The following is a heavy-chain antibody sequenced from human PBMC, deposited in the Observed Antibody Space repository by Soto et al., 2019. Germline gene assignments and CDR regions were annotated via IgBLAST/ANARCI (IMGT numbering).Heavy chain of an antibody. D-gene: IGHD7-27*01. CDR3: ARGPNWGYRFDS. V-gene: IGHV1-69*06. J-gene: IGHJ5*01. CDR2: LIPLFGTT. Sequence: QVQLVQSGAEVKKPGSSVKVSCEASGGTFSGHAISWVRQAPGQGPEWMGGLIPLFGTTQHAQNFQDRLTIPADKSTSTAYMELTSLRFEDTAIYYCARGPNWGYRFDSWGHGTLVTVSS. CDR1: GGTFSGHA.